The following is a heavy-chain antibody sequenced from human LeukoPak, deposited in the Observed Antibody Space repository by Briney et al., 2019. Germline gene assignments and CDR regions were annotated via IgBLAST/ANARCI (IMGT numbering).Heavy chain of an antibody. J-gene: IGHJ6*03. Sequence: PGGSLRLSCAASGFTFSSYAMHWVRQAPGKGLEWVAVISYDGSNKYYADSVKGRFAISRDNSKNTLYLQMNSLRAEDTAVYYCASGPEVYCSSTSCYPYYYYYMDVWGKGTTVTVSS. D-gene: IGHD2-2*01. CDR3: ASGPEVYCSSTSCYPYYYYYMDV. CDR2: ISYDGSNK. CDR1: GFTFSSYA. V-gene: IGHV3-30*01.